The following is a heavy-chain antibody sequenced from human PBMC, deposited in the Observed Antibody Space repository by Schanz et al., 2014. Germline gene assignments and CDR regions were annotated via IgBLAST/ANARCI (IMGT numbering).Heavy chain of an antibody. D-gene: IGHD2-2*01. V-gene: IGHV3-66*01. CDR1: GFTVSNHY. J-gene: IGHJ3*02. CDR3: AKRCSSTSCSHGAFDI. Sequence: EVQLVESGGGLVQPGGSLRLSCAASGFTVSNHYMSWVRQAPGKGLECVSIIYSDGSTYYVDSVKGRFTISRDNSKNTLYLQMNSLRDEDTAMYYCAKRCSSTSCSHGAFDIWGQGTMVTVSS. CDR2: IYSDGST.